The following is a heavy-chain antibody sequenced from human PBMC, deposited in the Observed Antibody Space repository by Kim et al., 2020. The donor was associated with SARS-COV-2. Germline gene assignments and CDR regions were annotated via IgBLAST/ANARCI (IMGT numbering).Heavy chain of an antibody. CDR3: ARYGSGSYSNKNVYYYYGMDV. CDR1: GYSISSSNW. J-gene: IGHJ6*02. CDR2: IYYSGST. Sequence: SETLSLTCAVSGYSISSSNWWGWIRQPPGKGLEWIGYIYYSGSTYYNPSLKSRVTMSVDTSKNQFSLKLSSVTAVDTAVYYCARYGSGSYSNKNVYYYYGMDVWGQGTTVTVSS. D-gene: IGHD3-10*01. V-gene: IGHV4-28*01.